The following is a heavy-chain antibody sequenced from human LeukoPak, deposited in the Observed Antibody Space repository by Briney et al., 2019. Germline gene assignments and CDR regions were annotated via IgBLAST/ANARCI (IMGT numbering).Heavy chain of an antibody. CDR3: ARSCSGGSCYVY. D-gene: IGHD2-15*01. V-gene: IGHV4-39*07. J-gene: IGHJ4*02. Sequence: PSETLSLTCTVSGGSISSYYWSWIRQPPGKGLEWIGSIYYSGSTYYNPSLKSRVTISVDTSKNQFSLRLSSVTAADTAVYYCARSCSGGSCYVYWGQGTLVTVSS. CDR2: IYYSGST. CDR1: GGSISSYY.